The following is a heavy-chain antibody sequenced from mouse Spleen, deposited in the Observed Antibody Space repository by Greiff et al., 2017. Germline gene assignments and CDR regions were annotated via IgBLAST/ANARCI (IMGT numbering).Heavy chain of an antibody. D-gene: IGHD1-1*01. Sequence: VQLKESGPELVKPGASVKISCKASGYSFTGYYMNWVKQSPEKSLEWIGEINPSTGGTTYNQKFKAKATLTVDKSSSTAYMQLKSLTSEDSAVYYCAWIYYYGKGYWGQGTTLTVSS. CDR1: GYSFTGYY. V-gene: IGHV1-42*01. CDR3: AWIYYYGKGY. CDR2: INPSTGGT. J-gene: IGHJ2*01.